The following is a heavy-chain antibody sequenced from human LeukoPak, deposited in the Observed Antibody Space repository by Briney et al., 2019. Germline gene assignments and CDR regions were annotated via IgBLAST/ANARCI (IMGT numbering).Heavy chain of an antibody. J-gene: IGHJ4*02. Sequence: PGGSLRLSCAASGFTFSTYTIHWVRQAPGKGLEWVAVISYDEKNIYYTDSVKGRFTISRDNSKNTLYVQMNSLRVEDTAVYYCAREHQTGWYDYWGQGTLVTVSS. CDR1: GFTFSTYT. V-gene: IGHV3-30*04. D-gene: IGHD2-15*01. CDR2: ISYDEKNI. CDR3: AREHQTGWYDY.